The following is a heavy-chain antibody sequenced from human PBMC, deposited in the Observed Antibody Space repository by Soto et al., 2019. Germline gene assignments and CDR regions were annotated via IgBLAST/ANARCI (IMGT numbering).Heavy chain of an antibody. V-gene: IGHV1-46*01. CDR3: AREGYYSGSGTYSPPRYYGMDV. D-gene: IGHD3-10*01. J-gene: IGHJ6*02. CDR2: INPSGGYT. Sequence: GASVKVSCKASGYTFTSYYMNWVRQAPGQGLEWLGIINPSGGYTTYAQRFLGRVTMTSDTSTSTVHMELGSLTSDDTAVYFCAREGYYSGSGTYSPPRYYGMDVWGQGTTVTVSS. CDR1: GYTFTSYY.